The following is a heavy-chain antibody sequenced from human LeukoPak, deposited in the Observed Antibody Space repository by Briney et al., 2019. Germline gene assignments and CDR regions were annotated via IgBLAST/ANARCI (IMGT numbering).Heavy chain of an antibody. J-gene: IGHJ6*04. CDR3: ARDHILRYFDWGANNGMDV. CDR2: ISAFNGNT. Sequence: GASVKVSCKASGYTFTSYGISWVRQAPGQGLEWMGWISAFNGNTKYAQNLQGRVTMTADTSTSTAYMELRSLRPDDTAVYYCARDHILRYFDWGANNGMDVWGKGTTVTVSS. CDR1: GYTFTSYG. V-gene: IGHV1-18*01. D-gene: IGHD3-9*01.